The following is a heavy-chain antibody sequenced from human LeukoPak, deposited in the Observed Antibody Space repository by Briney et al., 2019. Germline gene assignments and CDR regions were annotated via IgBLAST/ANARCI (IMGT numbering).Heavy chain of an antibody. D-gene: IGHD6-19*01. CDR3: ARGRRGIAVAGIDY. Sequence: GGSLRLSCAASGFTFSRYSVNWVRQAPGKGLEWVAYIRTSSGGIYYADSVKGRFTISRDNAKNSLHLQMNSLRAEDTAVYYCARGRRGIAVAGIDYWGQGTLVTVPS. CDR2: IRTSSGGI. V-gene: IGHV3-21*05. J-gene: IGHJ4*02. CDR1: GFTFSRYS.